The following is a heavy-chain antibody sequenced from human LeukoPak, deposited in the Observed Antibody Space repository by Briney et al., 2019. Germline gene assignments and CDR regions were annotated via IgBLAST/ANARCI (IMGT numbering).Heavy chain of an antibody. V-gene: IGHV4-30-4*07. CDR1: GGSISSGAYS. Sequence: SETLSLTCAVSGGSISSGAYSWSWIRQPPGKGLEWIGYIYYSGSTYYNPSLKSRVTISVDTSKNQLSLKLSSVTAADTAVYYCAREERGGHFDCWGQGTLVTVSS. D-gene: IGHD3-16*01. CDR2: IYYSGST. CDR3: AREERGGHFDC. J-gene: IGHJ4*02.